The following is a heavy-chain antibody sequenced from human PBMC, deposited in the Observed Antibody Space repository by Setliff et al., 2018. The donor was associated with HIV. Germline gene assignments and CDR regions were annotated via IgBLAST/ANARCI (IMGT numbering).Heavy chain of an antibody. CDR1: GYTFNSYG. V-gene: IGHV1-18*01. CDR3: AREGIAAAPWGSADY. D-gene: IGHD6-25*01. Sequence: ASVKVSCKASGYTFNSYGISWVRQAPGQGLEWMGWISTYNGKTKYAQNLQDRVTMTADTSTSAAYMELRSLRSDDTAVYYCAREGIAAAPWGSADYWGQGTLVTVSS. CDR2: ISTYNGKT. J-gene: IGHJ4*02.